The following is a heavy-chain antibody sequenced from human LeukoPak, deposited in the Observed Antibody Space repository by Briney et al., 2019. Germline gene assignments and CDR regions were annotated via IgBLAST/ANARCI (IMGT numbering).Heavy chain of an antibody. J-gene: IGHJ6*03. CDR2: SGTRSGTK. CDR1: GFTVSSLA. Sequence: GGSLRLSCAASGFTVSSLAMHWVRQAPGKGLEWVSSSGTRSGTKYYADSVKGRFTISRDNSKNTLYLQMNSLRAEDTAVYYCARGRYYYYMDVWGKGTTVTVSS. V-gene: IGHV3-48*01. CDR3: ARGRYYYYMDV.